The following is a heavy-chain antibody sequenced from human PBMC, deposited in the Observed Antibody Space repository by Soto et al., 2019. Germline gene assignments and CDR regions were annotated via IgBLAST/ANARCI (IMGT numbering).Heavy chain of an antibody. CDR3: AASKEYYYGSGSPNYYGMDV. D-gene: IGHD3-10*01. CDR2: IVVGSGNT. CDR1: GFTFTSSA. Sequence: ASVKVSCKASGFTFTSSAVQWVRQARGQRLEWIGWIVVGSGNTNYAQKFQERVTITRDMSTSTAYMELSSLRSEDTAVYYCAASKEYYYGSGSPNYYGMDVWGQGTTVTVSS. V-gene: IGHV1-58*01. J-gene: IGHJ6*02.